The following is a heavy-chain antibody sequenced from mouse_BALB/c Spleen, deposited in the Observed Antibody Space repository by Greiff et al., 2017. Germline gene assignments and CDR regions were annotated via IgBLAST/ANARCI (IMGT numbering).Heavy chain of an antibody. J-gene: IGHJ4*01. D-gene: IGHD2-4*01. CDR2: IDPETGGT. V-gene: IGHV1-15*01. CDR3: TRYDYDEGVYYAMDY. CDR1: GYTFTDYE. Sequence: QVQLQQSGAELVRPGASVTLSCKASGYTFTDYEMHWVKQTPVHGLEWIGAIDPETGGTAYNQKFKGKATLTADKSSSTAYMELRSLTSEDSAVYYCTRYDYDEGVYYAMDYWGQGTSVTVSS.